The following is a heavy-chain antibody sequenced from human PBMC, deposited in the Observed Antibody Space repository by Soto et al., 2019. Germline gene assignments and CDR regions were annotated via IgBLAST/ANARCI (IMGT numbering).Heavy chain of an antibody. V-gene: IGHV3-23*01. CDR3: AKGKDIVVVPAAYDP. J-gene: IGHJ5*02. CDR1: GFTFSSYA. D-gene: IGHD2-2*01. Sequence: RLSCAASGFTFSSYAMSWVRQAPGKGLEWVSAISGSGGSTYYADSVKGRFTISRDNSKNTLYLQMNSLRAEDTAVYYCAKGKDIVVVPAAYDPWGQGTLVTVSS. CDR2: ISGSGGST.